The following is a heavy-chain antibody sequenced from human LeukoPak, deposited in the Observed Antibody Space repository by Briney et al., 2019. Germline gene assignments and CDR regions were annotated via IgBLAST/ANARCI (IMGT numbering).Heavy chain of an antibody. J-gene: IGHJ4*02. CDR2: IYYSGST. CDR1: GGSISSYY. D-gene: IGHD3-22*01. CDR3: ASTQRAYDSSGYTFDY. V-gene: IGHV4-59*01. Sequence: SETLPLTCTVSGGSISSYYWSWIRQPPGKGLEWIGYIYYSGSTNYNPSLKSRVTISVDTSKNQFSLKLSSVTAADTAAYYCASTQRAYDSSGYTFDYWGQGTLVTVSS.